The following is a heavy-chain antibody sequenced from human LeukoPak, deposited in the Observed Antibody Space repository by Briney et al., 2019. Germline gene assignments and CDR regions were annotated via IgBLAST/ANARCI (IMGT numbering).Heavy chain of an antibody. CDR3: ARDLYDSSGYYSVFDY. CDR1: GFTFSDYG. J-gene: IGHJ4*02. CDR2: IWYDGSNK. V-gene: IGHV3-33*01. D-gene: IGHD3-22*01. Sequence: GGSLILSCAASGFTFSDYGMHWVRQAPGKGLEWVAVIWYDGSNKYYADSVKGRFTISRDNSKNTLYLQMNSLRAEDTAVYYCARDLYDSSGYYSVFDYWSQGTLVTVSS.